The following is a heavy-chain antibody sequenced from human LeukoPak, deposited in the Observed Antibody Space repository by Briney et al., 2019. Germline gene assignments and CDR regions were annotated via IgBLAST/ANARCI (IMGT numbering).Heavy chain of an antibody. D-gene: IGHD4-11*01. V-gene: IGHV4-38-2*02. Sequence: SETLSLTCAVSGYSISSGYYWGWIRQPPGKGLEWIGSIYHSGGTYYNPSLKSRVTISVDTSKNQFSLKLSSVTAADTAVYYCAREEEYSNYGRDWFDPWGQGTLVTVSS. J-gene: IGHJ5*02. CDR2: IYHSGGT. CDR3: AREEEYSNYGRDWFDP. CDR1: GYSISSGYY.